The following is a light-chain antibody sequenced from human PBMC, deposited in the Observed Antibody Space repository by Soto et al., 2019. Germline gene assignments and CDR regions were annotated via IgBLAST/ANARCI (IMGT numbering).Light chain of an antibody. Sequence: EIVLTQSPGTLSLSPGERATLSCRASQSVSSSYLAWYQQKPGQAPRLLIYGASSRATGIPDRFSGSGSGKDFTLTSSRLEPEDCAVYYFQQYGSSPYTFGQGTKLEIK. J-gene: IGKJ2*01. CDR2: GAS. CDR1: QSVSSSY. V-gene: IGKV3-20*01. CDR3: QQYGSSPYT.